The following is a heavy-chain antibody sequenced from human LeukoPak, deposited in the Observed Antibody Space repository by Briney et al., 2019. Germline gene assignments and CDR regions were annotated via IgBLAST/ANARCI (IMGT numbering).Heavy chain of an antibody. CDR1: GYTFTSYG. CDR3: ASGPSRYYDFWSGYYPYYYYGMDV. D-gene: IGHD3-3*01. V-gene: IGHV1-18*01. CDR2: ISAYNGNT. J-gene: IGHJ6*02. Sequence: ASVKVSCKASGYTFTSYGISWVRQAPGQGLEWMGWISAYNGNTNYAQKLQGRVTITTDTSTSTAYMELRSLRSDDTAVYYCASGPSRYYDFWSGYYPYYYYGMDVWGQGTTVTVSS.